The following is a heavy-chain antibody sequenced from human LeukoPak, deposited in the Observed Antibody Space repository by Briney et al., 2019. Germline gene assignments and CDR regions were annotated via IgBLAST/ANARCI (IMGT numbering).Heavy chain of an antibody. CDR1: VFTFSGYW. J-gene: IGHJ5*02. V-gene: IGHV3-74*01. D-gene: IGHD1-26*01. Sequence: PGGSLRLSCAASVFTFSGYWMHWVRQAPGKGLEWVSSINIDGATTNDADCVKGRFTISRDNAKNTLHLQINSLRAHDTAVYYCVRGAVGTGVWFDPWGQGTLVTVSS. CDR3: VRGAVGTGVWFDP. CDR2: INIDGATT.